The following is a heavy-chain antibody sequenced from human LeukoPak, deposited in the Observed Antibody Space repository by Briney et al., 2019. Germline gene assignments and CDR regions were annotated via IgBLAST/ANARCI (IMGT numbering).Heavy chain of an antibody. V-gene: IGHV4-34*01. J-gene: IGHJ4*02. CDR2: INYRGST. Sequence: PSETLSLTCAAYGGSFSGNYWSWVRQPPGKGLEWIGEINYRGSTNYNPSLKSRVTISADTSKNQFSLNLNSVTAGDTAVYYCGKRLGRPNTGIDSWGQGTLVTVSS. D-gene: IGHD2-8*02. CDR3: GKRLGRPNTGIDS. CDR1: GGSFSGNY.